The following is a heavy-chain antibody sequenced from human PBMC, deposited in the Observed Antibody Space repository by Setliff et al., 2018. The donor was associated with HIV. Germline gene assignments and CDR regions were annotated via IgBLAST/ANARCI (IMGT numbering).Heavy chain of an antibody. CDR1: GYTFTGYY. Sequence: RASVKVSCKASGYTFTGYYIHWVRQAPGQGLEWMGWIDPHSGDSNYAQKFQDRVTMTTDTSISAAYMELSRLGSADTAVYYCATIHYCSRTNCDRDHWGQGTLVTVSS. CDR2: IDPHSGDS. V-gene: IGHV1-2*02. CDR3: ATIHYCSRTNCDRDH. J-gene: IGHJ4*02. D-gene: IGHD2-2*01.